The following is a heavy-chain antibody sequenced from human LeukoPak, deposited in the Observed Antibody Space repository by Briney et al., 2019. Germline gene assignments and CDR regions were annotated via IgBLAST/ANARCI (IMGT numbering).Heavy chain of an antibody. CDR1: GYTFTGYY. CDR2: INPNSGGT. V-gene: IGHV1-2*02. D-gene: IGHD6-19*01. CDR3: ASSSGPFDFDY. Sequence: GASVTVSCKASGYTFTGYYMHWVRQAPGQGLEWMGWINPNSGGTNYAQKFQGRVTMTRDTSISTAYMKQSRLRSDETAVYYCASSSGPFDFDYWGQGTLVTVSS. J-gene: IGHJ4*02.